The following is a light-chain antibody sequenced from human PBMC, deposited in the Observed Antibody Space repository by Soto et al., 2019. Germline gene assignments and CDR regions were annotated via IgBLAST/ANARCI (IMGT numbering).Light chain of an antibody. Sequence: QSALTQPASVSGSPGQSITISCTGTSSDVGSYNLVSWYQQHPGKAPKLMIYEGSKRPSGVSNRFSGSKSGNTASLTISGLQAEDEADYYCCSYAGSSTLVVFGGGTKVTVL. CDR2: EGS. CDR1: SSDVGSYNL. CDR3: CSYAGSSTLVV. V-gene: IGLV2-23*01. J-gene: IGLJ2*01.